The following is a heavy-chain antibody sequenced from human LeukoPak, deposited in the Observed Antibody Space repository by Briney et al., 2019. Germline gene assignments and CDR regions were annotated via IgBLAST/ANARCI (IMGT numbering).Heavy chain of an antibody. CDR2: IYPGDSDT. J-gene: IGHJ4*02. CDR3: ARMVRGVVSAQLYFDY. Sequence: GESLKVSCKGSGYSFTSYWIGWVRQMPGKGLEWMGIIYPGDSDTRYSPSFQGQVTISADKSISTAYLQWSSLKASDTAMYYCARMVRGVVSAQLYFDYWGQGTLVTASS. V-gene: IGHV5-51*01. CDR1: GYSFTSYW. D-gene: IGHD3-10*01.